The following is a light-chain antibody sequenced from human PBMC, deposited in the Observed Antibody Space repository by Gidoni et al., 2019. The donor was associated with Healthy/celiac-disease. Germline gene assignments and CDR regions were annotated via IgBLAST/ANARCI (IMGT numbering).Light chain of an antibody. CDR2: AAS. J-gene: IGKJ1*01. Sequence: DIQMTQSPSSLSASVGDRVTITCRASQSISSYLNWYQQKPGKAPKLLISAASSLQSGVPSRFSGSGSGTDFTLTISSLQPEDFATYYCQQSYSTWWTFGQGTKVEIK. V-gene: IGKV1-39*01. CDR3: QQSYSTWWT. CDR1: QSISSY.